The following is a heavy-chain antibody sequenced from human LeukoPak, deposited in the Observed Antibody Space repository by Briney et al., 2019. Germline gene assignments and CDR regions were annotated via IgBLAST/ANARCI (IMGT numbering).Heavy chain of an antibody. CDR1: GFTFSSYW. J-gene: IGHJ4*02. D-gene: IGHD3-16*01. CDR2: LNTDGSRT. V-gene: IGHV3-74*01. Sequence: GGSLRLSCAASGFTFSSYWMHWVRQAPGKGLVWVSRLNTDGSRTIYADSVKGRFTISRDNAKNTLHLQMNGLRVEDTAVYFCAKDLTGLKDYWGQGTLVTVSS. CDR3: AKDLTGLKDY.